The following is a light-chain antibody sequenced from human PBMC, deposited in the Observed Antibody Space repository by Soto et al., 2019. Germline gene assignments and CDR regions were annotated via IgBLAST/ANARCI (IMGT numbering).Light chain of an antibody. J-gene: IGKJ1*01. Sequence: DVVLTQTPLSSPVTLGQPASISCRSSQSLRHGNGNTYLSWLQQRPGQPPRLLIYQTFNRFSGVPDRFSGSGAGTDFTLKIIGVEAEDVGVYFCTQATHFPRTFGQGTKVEIK. CDR2: QTF. V-gene: IGKV2-24*01. CDR1: QSLRHGNGNTY. CDR3: TQATHFPRT.